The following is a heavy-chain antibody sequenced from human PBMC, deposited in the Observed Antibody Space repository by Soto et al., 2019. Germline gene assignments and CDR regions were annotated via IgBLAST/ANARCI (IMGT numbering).Heavy chain of an antibody. J-gene: IGHJ4*02. CDR2: ISSSSSTI. Sequence: EVQLVESGGGLVQPGGSLRLSCAASGFTFSSYSMNWVRQAPGKGLDWVSYISSSSSTIYYADSVKGRFTISRDNAKNSLYLQMNSLSAEDTAVYYCARQWLVPDYWGQGTLVPVSS. D-gene: IGHD6-19*01. CDR1: GFTFSSYS. V-gene: IGHV3-48*01. CDR3: ARQWLVPDY.